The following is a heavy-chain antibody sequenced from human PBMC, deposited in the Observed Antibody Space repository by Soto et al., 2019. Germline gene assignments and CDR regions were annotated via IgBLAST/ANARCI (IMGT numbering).Heavy chain of an antibody. CDR2: ISSSSSTI. CDR1: GFTFSSYS. CDR3: ARDSNGYNYYSYGMDV. D-gene: IGHD5-12*01. J-gene: IGHJ6*02. Sequence: PXGSLRLSCAASGFTFSSYSMNWVRQAPGKGLEWVSYISSSSSTIYYADSVKGRFTISRDNAKNSLYLQMNSLRDEDTAVYYCARDSNGYNYYSYGMDVWGQGTTVTVSS. V-gene: IGHV3-48*02.